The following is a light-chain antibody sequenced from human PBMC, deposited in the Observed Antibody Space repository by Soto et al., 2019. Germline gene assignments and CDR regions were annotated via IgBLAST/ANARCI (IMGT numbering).Light chain of an antibody. Sequence: QSVLTHPRSVSGSPGQSFTISCTGTSSDVGRYDYVSWYQQHPGKAPKVIIYDVNERPSGVPNRFSGSKSGNTASLTISGLQADDETDYYCCSYAGSSTPYVFGTGTKVTVL. CDR3: CSYAGSSTPYV. CDR1: SSDVGRYDY. CDR2: DVN. V-gene: IGLV2-11*01. J-gene: IGLJ1*01.